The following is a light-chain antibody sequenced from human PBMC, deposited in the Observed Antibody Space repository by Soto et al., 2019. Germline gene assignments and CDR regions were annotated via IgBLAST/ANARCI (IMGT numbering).Light chain of an antibody. V-gene: IGKV1-39*01. CDR3: QQSFSTLFT. CDR2: AAS. J-gene: IGKJ3*01. CDR1: QSISTY. Sequence: DIQMTQSPSSLSASVGDRVTITCRASQSISTYLNWYQQKPGKAPKLLIYAASSLQSGVPSRFSGSGSGTDFTLTISSLQHEDLATYYCQQSFSTLFTFGPGTTVDFK.